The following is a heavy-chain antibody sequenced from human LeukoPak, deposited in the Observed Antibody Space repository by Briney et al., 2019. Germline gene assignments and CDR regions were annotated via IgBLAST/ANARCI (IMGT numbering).Heavy chain of an antibody. CDR1: GFTFTDYY. CDR2: ISSSGSML. D-gene: IGHD6-6*01. Sequence: PGGSLRLSCAASGFTFTDYYMSWVRQAPGKGLEWVSYISSSGSMLHYADSVKGRFTISRDNAKNSLYLQMSSLRAEDTAVYYCARAGQLVPFDYWGQGTLVTVSS. J-gene: IGHJ4*02. V-gene: IGHV3-11*01. CDR3: ARAGQLVPFDY.